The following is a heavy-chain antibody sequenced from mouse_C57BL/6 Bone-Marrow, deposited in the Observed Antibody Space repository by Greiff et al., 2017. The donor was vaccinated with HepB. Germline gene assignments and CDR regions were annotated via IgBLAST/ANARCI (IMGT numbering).Heavy chain of an antibody. Sequence: EVKLVESGGGLVKPGGSLKLSCAASGFTFSDYGMHWVRQAPEKGLEWVAYISSGSSTIYYADTVKGRFTISRDNAKNTLFLQMTSLRSEDTAMYYCARDFYSAWFAYWGQGTLVTVSA. V-gene: IGHV5-17*01. CDR3: ARDFYSAWFAY. J-gene: IGHJ3*01. CDR1: GFTFSDYG. CDR2: ISSGSSTI. D-gene: IGHD2-1*01.